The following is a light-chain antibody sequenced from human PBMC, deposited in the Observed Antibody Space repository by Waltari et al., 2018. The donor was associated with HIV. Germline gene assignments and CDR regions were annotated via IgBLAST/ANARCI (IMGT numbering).Light chain of an antibody. V-gene: IGLV1-47*01. CDR1: TSNIGSNY. Sequence: QSVLTQPPSASGTPGERVTISCSGGTSNIGSNYVSCYHHLPGTAPKLLIYMSEQRPSEVPDRISGSKSGTSASLVISGLRSEDEAEYYCASWDDSLGGYWIFGGGTNLTVL. CDR3: ASWDDSLGGYWI. CDR2: MSE. J-gene: IGLJ2*01.